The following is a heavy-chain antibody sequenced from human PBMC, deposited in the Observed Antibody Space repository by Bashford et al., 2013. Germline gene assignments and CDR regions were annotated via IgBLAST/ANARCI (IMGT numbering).Heavy chain of an antibody. Sequence: WVRQMPGKGLEWVGRIRGATNRPATTYAASVRGRFTISRDDSNNMAILQMNNLTTQDTAVYYCTRGNSGWYPYWGQGTLVTVSS. CDR3: TRGNSGWYPY. V-gene: IGHV3-73*01. J-gene: IGHJ4*02. D-gene: IGHD6-19*01. CDR2: IRGATNRPAT.